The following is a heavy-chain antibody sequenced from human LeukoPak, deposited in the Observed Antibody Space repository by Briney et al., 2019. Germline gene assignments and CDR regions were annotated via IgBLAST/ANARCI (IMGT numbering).Heavy chain of an antibody. V-gene: IGHV4-39*01. CDR3: ARRPYYDSPFDP. J-gene: IGHJ5*02. CDR1: GGSISSSSYY. CDR2: IYYSGST. Sequence: PSETQSLTCTVSGGSISSSSYYWGWIRQPPGKGLEWIGSIYYSGSTYYNPSLRSRVTISVDTSKNQFSLKLSSVTAADTAVYYCARRPYYDSPFDPWGQGTLVTVSS. D-gene: IGHD3-22*01.